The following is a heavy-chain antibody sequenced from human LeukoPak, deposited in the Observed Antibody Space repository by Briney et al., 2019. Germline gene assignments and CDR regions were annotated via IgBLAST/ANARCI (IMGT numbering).Heavy chain of an antibody. J-gene: IGHJ4*02. CDR2: IIPIFGTA. CDR3: VRGIRDYYFDY. V-gene: IGHV1-69*05. D-gene: IGHD5-18*01. Sequence: ASVEVSCKASGGTFSSYAISWVRQAPGQGLEWMGRIIPIFGTANYAQKFQGRVTITTDESTSTAYMELSSLRSEDTAVYYCVRGIRDYYFDYWGQGTLVAVSS. CDR1: GGTFSSYA.